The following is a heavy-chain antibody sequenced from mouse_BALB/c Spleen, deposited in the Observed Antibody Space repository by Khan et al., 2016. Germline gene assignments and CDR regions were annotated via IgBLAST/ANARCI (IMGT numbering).Heavy chain of an antibody. V-gene: IGHV8-8*01. CDR2: IWWDDDK. Sequence: QVTLKESGPGILQPSQTLSLTCSFSGFSLSTSGMGVGWIRQPSGKGLEWLAHIWWDDDKRYNPALKSRLTISKDTSSNQVFLQLASVDTADTATYYCARIEGGRAMDYWGQGTSVTVSS. D-gene: IGHD3-3*01. CDR1: GFSLSTSGMG. J-gene: IGHJ4*01. CDR3: ARIEGGRAMDY.